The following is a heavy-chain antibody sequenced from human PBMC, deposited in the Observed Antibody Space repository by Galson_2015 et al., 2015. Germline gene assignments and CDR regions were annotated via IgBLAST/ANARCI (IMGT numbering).Heavy chain of an antibody. CDR1: GFTFSSYW. J-gene: IGHJ6*02. Sequence: SLRLSCAASGFTFSSYWVSWVRQAPGKGLEWVANIKQDGSEKYYVDSVKGRFTISRDNAKNSPYLQMHSLRAEDTAVFFCARDRLTTNYLGVYYYGMDVWGQGSTVTVSS. CDR3: ARDRLTTNYLGVYYYGMDV. D-gene: IGHD2/OR15-2a*01. V-gene: IGHV3-7*03. CDR2: IKQDGSEK.